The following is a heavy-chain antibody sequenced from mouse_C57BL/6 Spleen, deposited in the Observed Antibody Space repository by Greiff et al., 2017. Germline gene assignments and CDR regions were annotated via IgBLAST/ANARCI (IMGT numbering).Heavy chain of an antibody. J-gene: IGHJ1*03. D-gene: IGHD1-1*01. CDR3: ARYYGSSYVRYFDV. CDR2: IDPSDSYT. V-gene: IGHV1-69*01. Sequence: VQLQQPGAELVMPGASVKLSCKASGYTFTSYWMHWVKQRPGQGLEWIGEIDPSDSYTKYNQKFKGKSTLTVDKSSSTAYMQLSSLTSEDSAVYYCARYYGSSYVRYFDVWGTGTTVTVSS. CDR1: GYTFTSYW.